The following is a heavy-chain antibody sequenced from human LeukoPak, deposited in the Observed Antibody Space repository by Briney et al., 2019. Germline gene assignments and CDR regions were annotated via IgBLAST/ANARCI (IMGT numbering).Heavy chain of an antibody. D-gene: IGHD5-24*01. CDR1: GFKFSDYY. J-gene: IGHJ4*02. Sequence: KPGGSLRLSCAASGFKFSDYYMNWIRQAPGKGLEWVSQISKTSSYTNYADSVRGRFTISRDNARNSLYLQMNSLRAEDTAVYYCTREQWLPDYWGQGTLVTVSS. CDR3: TREQWLPDY. V-gene: IGHV3-11*05. CDR2: ISKTSSYT.